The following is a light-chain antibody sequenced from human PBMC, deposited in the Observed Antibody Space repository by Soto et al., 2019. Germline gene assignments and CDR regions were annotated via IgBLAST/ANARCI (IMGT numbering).Light chain of an antibody. CDR2: NTN. CDR1: SGSVSTTYY. CDR3: VVFMGSGICV. Sequence: QTVVTQERSLSVSPGGTVTLTCGLSSGSVSTTYYPSWYQQTPGQAPRTLIYNTNTRSSGVPDRFSGSILGNKAALTITGAQADDESDYYCVVFMGSGICVFGGGTQLTVL. V-gene: IGLV8-61*01. J-gene: IGLJ7*01.